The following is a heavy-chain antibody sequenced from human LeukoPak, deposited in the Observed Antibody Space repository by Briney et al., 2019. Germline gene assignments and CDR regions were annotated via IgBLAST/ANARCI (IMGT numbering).Heavy chain of an antibody. V-gene: IGHV3-48*03. J-gene: IGHJ4*02. CDR1: GFTFTSYE. D-gene: IGHD1-26*01. CDR2: ISSSGGSI. Sequence: GGSLRLSCAASGFTFTSYEMNWVRQAPGKGLEWVSYISSSGGSIYQADSVKGRFTISRDKAKNSLYLQMNSLRAEDTAVYYCARGTSGSYLDYWGQGTLVTVSS. CDR3: ARGTSGSYLDY.